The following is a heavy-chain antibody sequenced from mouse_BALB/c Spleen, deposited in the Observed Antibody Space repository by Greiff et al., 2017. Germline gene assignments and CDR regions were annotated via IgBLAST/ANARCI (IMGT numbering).Heavy chain of an antibody. CDR1: GYSITSDYA. Sequence: EVQLQESGPGLVKPSQSLSLTCTVTGYSITSDYAWNWIRQFPGNKLEWMGYISYSGSTSYNPSLKSRISITRDTSKNQFFLQLNSVTTEDTATYYCPIYDGYSGFAYWGQGTLVTVSA. CDR2: ISYSGST. J-gene: IGHJ3*01. CDR3: PIYDGYSGFAY. D-gene: IGHD2-3*01. V-gene: IGHV3-2*02.